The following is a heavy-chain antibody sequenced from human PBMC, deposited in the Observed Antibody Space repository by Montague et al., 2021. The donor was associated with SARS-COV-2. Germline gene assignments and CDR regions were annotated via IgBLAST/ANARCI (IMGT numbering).Heavy chain of an antibody. V-gene: IGHV4-59*08. CDR1: GGSISSYY. CDR3: ARHPIGSFPGYGMDV. D-gene: IGHD2-15*01. J-gene: IGHJ6*02. Sequence: SETLSLTCTVSGGSISSYYWSWIRQPPGKGLEWIGYIYYSGSTNXNPSLKSRVTISVDTSKNQFSLKLSSVTAADTAVYYCARHPIGSFPGYGMDVWGQGTTVTVSS. CDR2: IYYSGST.